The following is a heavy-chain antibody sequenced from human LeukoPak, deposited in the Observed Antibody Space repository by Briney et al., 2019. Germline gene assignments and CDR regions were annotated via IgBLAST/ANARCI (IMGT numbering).Heavy chain of an antibody. J-gene: IGHJ4*02. D-gene: IGHD1-14*01. CDR2: IYYTGST. CDR1: GFTFSSYSMN. CDR3: TTGNY. V-gene: IGHV4-59*05. Sequence: GSLRLSCAASGFTFSSYSMNWVRQAPGKGLEWIGSIYYTGSTYYNPSLKSRVTISVDTSKNQFSLKLTSVTAADTAVYYCTTGNYWGQGTLVTVSS.